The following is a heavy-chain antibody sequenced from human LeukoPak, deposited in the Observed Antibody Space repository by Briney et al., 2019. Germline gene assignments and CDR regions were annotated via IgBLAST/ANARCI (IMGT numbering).Heavy chain of an antibody. D-gene: IGHD6-19*01. V-gene: IGHV4-34*01. Sequence: NPSETLSLTCAVYGGSFSGYYWSWIRQPPGKGLEWIGEINHSGSTNYNPSLKSRVTISVDTSKNQFSLKLSSVTAADTAVYYCARAWRSSGWYYYSQRHDAFDIWGQGTMVTVSS. CDR1: GGSFSGYY. CDR3: ARAWRSSGWYYYSQRHDAFDI. CDR2: INHSGST. J-gene: IGHJ3*02.